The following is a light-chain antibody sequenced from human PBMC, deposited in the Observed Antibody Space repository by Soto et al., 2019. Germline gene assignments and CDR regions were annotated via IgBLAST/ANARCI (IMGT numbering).Light chain of an antibody. CDR2: VYSDGSH. J-gene: IGLJ2*01. CDR3: QTWDHDVTWH. Sequence: QSVLTQSPSASASLGASVKLTCTLSSGRTSYTIAWHPQQPGKGPRYLMKVYSDGSHIKGDGIPDRFSGSTSGAARYLTTSHLQSDDEADYYCQTWDHDVTWHFGGGTKLTVL. CDR1: SGRTSYT. V-gene: IGLV4-69*01.